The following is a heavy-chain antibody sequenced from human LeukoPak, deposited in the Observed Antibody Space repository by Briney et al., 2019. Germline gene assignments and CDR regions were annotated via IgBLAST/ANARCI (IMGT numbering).Heavy chain of an antibody. D-gene: IGHD3-3*01. CDR2: IIPIFGTA. CDR1: GGTFSSYA. J-gene: IGHJ6*03. Sequence: SVKVSCKASGGTFSSYAISWVRQAPGQGLEWMGGIIPIFGTANYAQKFQGRVTITADESTSTAYMELSSLRSEDTAVYYCARGYSGFWSGYPDYYYYMDVWGKGTTVTVSS. CDR3: ARGYSGFWSGYPDYYYYMDV. V-gene: IGHV1-69*13.